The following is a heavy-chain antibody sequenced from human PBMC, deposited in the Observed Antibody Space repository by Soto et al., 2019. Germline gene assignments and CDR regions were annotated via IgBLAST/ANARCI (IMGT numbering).Heavy chain of an antibody. CDR3: AREKGGGGYLDY. V-gene: IGHV1-8*01. CDR1: GYTFTSYD. D-gene: IGHD2-15*01. J-gene: IGHJ4*02. Sequence: QVQLVQSGAEVKKPGASVKVSCKASGYTFTSYDINWVRQATGQGLEWMGWMNPNSGNTGYAKKFQGRGTMTMHTPISTAYMELSRLRSDDTAVYYCAREKGGGGYLDYWGQGTLVTVSS. CDR2: MNPNSGNT.